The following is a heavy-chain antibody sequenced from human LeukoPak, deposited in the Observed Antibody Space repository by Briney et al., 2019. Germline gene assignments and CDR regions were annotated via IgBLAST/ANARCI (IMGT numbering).Heavy chain of an antibody. CDR2: IDPSDSET. D-gene: IGHD7-27*01. CDR3: ERQTSMGRSGDY. Sequence: GESLKISCKASGYSFTSYWIGWVRQMPGKGLEWMGIIDPSDSETRYTPSFQGQVTISADKSLSTAYLQWNSLKASDTAMYYCERQTSMGRSGDYWGQGTLVTVSS. CDR1: GYSFTSYW. J-gene: IGHJ4*02. V-gene: IGHV5-51*01.